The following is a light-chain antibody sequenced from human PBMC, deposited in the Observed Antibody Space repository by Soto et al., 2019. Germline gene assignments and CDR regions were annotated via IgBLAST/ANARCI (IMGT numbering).Light chain of an antibody. V-gene: IGLV2-23*02. CDR2: AVS. Sequence: QSALTQPASVSGSPGQSITISCTGTSSDVGSHNLVSWYQQHPGQAPKLMIYAVSKRPLGVSTRFSASKSGNTASLTISGLQAEDEADYCCCSYGGSRAVFGGGTQLTVL. CDR1: SSDVGSHNL. CDR3: CSYGGSRAV. J-gene: IGLJ2*01.